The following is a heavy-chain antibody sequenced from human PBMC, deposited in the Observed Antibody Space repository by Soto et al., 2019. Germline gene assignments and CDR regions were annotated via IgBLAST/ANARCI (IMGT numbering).Heavy chain of an antibody. CDR2: ISAYNGNT. J-gene: IGHJ3*02. V-gene: IGHV1-18*01. CDR1: GYTFTSYG. Sequence: GASVKVSCKASGYTFTSYGISWVRQAPGQGLEWMGWISAYNGNTNYAQKLQGRVTMTTDTSTSTAYMELRSLRSDDTAVYYCARDLYYGDSRPSGDGHDAFAIWGQGTMVTVSS. D-gene: IGHD4-17*01. CDR3: ARDLYYGDSRPSGDGHDAFAI.